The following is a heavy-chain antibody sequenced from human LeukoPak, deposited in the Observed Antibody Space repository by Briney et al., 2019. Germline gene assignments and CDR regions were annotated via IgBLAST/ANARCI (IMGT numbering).Heavy chain of an antibody. J-gene: IGHJ5*02. CDR1: GFTFSGYS. Sequence: PGGSLRLSCAASGFTFSGYSMNWVRQAPGKGLEWVSSITSSSSYIYYSDSVKGRFTISRDNAKNSMYLQMNRLRAEDTAVYYCARCGGGNPRWFDPWGQGTLVTVSS. CDR3: ARCGGGNPRWFDP. V-gene: IGHV3-21*01. CDR2: ITSSSSYI. D-gene: IGHD4-23*01.